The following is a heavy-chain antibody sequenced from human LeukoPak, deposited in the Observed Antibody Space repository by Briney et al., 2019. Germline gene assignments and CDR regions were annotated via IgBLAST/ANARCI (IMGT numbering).Heavy chain of an antibody. D-gene: IGHD6-13*01. J-gene: IGHJ4*02. Sequence: GGSLRLSCVASGFTFGSSAMRWVRQAPGKGPEWVSTFSRSGPDTYYADSVKGRFTIFRDNSKNTLYLQMNSLRDEDTAVYYCAKGALGSWYYFDYWGRGTLVTVSS. V-gene: IGHV3-23*01. CDR3: AKGALGSWYYFDY. CDR1: GFTFGSSA. CDR2: FSRSGPDT.